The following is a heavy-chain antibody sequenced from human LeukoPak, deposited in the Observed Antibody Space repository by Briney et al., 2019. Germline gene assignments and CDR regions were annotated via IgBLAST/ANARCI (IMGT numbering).Heavy chain of an antibody. D-gene: IGHD3-3*02. Sequence: PGRSLRLSCAASGFTFSNYTMHWVRQAPGKGLEWVAFISYDGSDKYSAGSVKGRFTISRDNSRNSLYLQMNSLRAEDTAVYYCARDGPAFSFDYWGQGTLVTVSS. J-gene: IGHJ4*02. CDR3: ARDGPAFSFDY. CDR1: GFTFSNYT. V-gene: IGHV3-30-3*01. CDR2: ISYDGSDK.